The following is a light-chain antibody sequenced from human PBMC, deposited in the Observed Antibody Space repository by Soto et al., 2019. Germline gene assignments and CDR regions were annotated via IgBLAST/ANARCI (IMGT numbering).Light chain of an antibody. V-gene: IGLV2-8*01. CDR1: SSDVGGYHS. CDR3: SSYAGSTNLV. J-gene: IGLJ2*01. Sequence: QSALTQPPSASGSPGQSVTISCTGTSSDVGGYHSVSWYQQHPGRAPKLMIFEVNKRPSGVPDRFSGSKSGNTASLTVSGIQAEDEADYYCSSYAGSTNLVFGGGTKLTVL. CDR2: EVN.